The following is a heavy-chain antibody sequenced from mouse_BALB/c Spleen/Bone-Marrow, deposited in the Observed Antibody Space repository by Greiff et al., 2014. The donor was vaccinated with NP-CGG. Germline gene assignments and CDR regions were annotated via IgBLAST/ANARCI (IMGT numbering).Heavy chain of an antibody. D-gene: IGHD4-1*01. V-gene: IGHV3-1*02. CDR3: ARFAGTPYTMDY. CDR1: GYSITSYYS. J-gene: IGHJ4*01. CDR2: IHYSGIT. Sequence: EVQLQQSGPDLVKPSQSLSLTCTVTGYSITSYYSWHWIRQFPGNKLEWMGYIHYSGITVYNPSLKSRISITRDTSNNQFFLQXXXXXXXDXATYYCARFAGTPYTMDYWGQGTSVTVXX.